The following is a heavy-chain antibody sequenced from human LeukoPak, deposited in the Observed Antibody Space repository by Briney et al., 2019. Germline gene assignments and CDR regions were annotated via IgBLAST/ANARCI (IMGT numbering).Heavy chain of an antibody. D-gene: IGHD2-15*01. V-gene: IGHV1-69*13. CDR2: IIPIFGTG. Sequence: SVKVSCKTSGGTFRNYGFTWVRQAPGQGLEWMGGIIPIFGTGKYAQKFQGRVIIIADEFTSTAYMELSSLRSEDTAVYYCASRYCSGGSCFSRDYYYYYMDVWGKGTTVTVSS. CDR3: ASRYCSGGSCFSRDYYYYYMDV. J-gene: IGHJ6*03. CDR1: GGTFRNYG.